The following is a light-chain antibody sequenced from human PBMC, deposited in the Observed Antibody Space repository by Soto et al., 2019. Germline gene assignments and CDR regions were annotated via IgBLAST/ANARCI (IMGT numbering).Light chain of an antibody. CDR2: EVS. CDR3: SSYTSSSTRV. CDR1: SSDVGSYNL. J-gene: IGLJ1*01. V-gene: IGLV2-14*02. Sequence: QSLLTQPASVSGSPEQSITISCTGTSSDVGSYNLVSWYQQHPGKAPKLMIYEVSNRPSGVSNRFSGSKSGNTASLTISGLQAEDEADYYCSSYTSSSTRVFGTGTKVTVL.